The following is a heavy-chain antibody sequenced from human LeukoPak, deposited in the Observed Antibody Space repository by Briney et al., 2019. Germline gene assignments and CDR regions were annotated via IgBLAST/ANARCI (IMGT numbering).Heavy chain of an antibody. CDR3: ATGRTKKY. CDR2: IKEDGSEK. CDR1: GFTFSNYW. Sequence: GGSLRLSCVASGFTFSNYWMNWVRQAPGERPEWVANIKEDGSEKYYVDSVKGRFTISRDNAKDSLYLQMNSLRAEDTAVYYCATGRTKKYWGQGTLVTVSS. V-gene: IGHV3-7*01. D-gene: IGHD2-8*01. J-gene: IGHJ4*02.